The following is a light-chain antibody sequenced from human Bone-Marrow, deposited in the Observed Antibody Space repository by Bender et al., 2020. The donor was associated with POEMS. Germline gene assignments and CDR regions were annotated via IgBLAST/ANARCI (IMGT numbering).Light chain of an antibody. V-gene: IGLV6-57*01. CDR2: EDN. J-gene: IGLJ3*02. CDR1: SGSIASYY. Sequence: FVLTQPHSVSESPGKTVTISCTRSSGSIASYYVQWYQHRPGSSPTTVIYEDNQRPSGVPDRFSGSIDSSSNSASLTISGLRTEDEADYYCQSYDSTTRVFGGGTRLTVL. CDR3: QSYDSTTRV.